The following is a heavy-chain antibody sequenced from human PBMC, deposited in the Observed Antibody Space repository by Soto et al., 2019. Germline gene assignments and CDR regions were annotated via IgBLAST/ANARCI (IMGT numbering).Heavy chain of an antibody. CDR2: INPNSGGT. Sequence: ASVKVSCKASGYTFTGYHMHWVRQAPGQGLEWMGWINPNSGGTNYAQKFQGWVTMTRDTSISTSYMELSRLRSDDTAVYYCARDLDSSGYYSHWGQGTLVTVSS. J-gene: IGHJ4*02. V-gene: IGHV1-2*04. CDR3: ARDLDSSGYYSH. D-gene: IGHD3-22*01. CDR1: GYTFTGYH.